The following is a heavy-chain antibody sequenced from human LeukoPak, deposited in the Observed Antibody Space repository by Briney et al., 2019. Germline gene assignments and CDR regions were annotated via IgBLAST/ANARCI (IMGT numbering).Heavy chain of an antibody. CDR1: GYSISSGYY. J-gene: IGHJ6*03. CDR3: ARRLGLYYYYMDV. CDR2: IYHSGST. D-gene: IGHD7-27*01. V-gene: IGHV4-38-2*01. Sequence: KASETLSLTCAVSGYSISSGYYWGWIRQPPGKGLEWIGSIYHSGSTYYNPSLKSRVTISVDTSKNQFSLKLSSVTAADTAVYYCARRLGLYYYYMDVWGKGTTVTVSS.